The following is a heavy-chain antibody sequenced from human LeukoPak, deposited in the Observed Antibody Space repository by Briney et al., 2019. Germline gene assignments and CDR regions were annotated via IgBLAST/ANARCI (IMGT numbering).Heavy chain of an antibody. D-gene: IGHD6-6*01. CDR1: GFTFSSYA. V-gene: IGHV3-23*01. J-gene: IGHJ4*02. CDR3: ARGHSSSEGGSFDY. CDR2: VSGSGGST. Sequence: GGSLRLSCAASGFTFSSYAMSWVRQAPGKGLEWVSTVSGSGGSTYYADSVKGRFTISRDNSKNTLYLQMNSLRAEDTAVYYCARGHSSSEGGSFDYWGQGTLVTVSS.